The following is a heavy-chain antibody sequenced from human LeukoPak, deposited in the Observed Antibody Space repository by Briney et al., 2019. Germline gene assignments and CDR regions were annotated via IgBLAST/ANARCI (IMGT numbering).Heavy chain of an antibody. J-gene: IGHJ4*02. D-gene: IGHD1-26*01. CDR3: AKDRIPDGKCSIDF. CDR2: IVGNVGRI. Sequence: GGTLRLSCAASGLTFRAYAMNWVRQAPGKGLGWVSVIVGNVGRIQYPDSVKGRFTISRDNDKNTLYLQMNSLRAEDSAVYYCAKDRIPDGKCSIDFWGQGTPVTVSS. CDR1: GLTFRAYA. V-gene: IGHV3-23*01.